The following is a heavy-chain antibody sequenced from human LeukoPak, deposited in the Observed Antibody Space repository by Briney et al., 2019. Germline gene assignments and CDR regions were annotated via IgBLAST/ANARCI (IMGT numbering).Heavy chain of an antibody. D-gene: IGHD3-22*01. CDR3: AKHISSRYDTSASHADH. CDR2: ISWNSGSI. V-gene: IGHV3-9*01. Sequence: GGSLRLSCTASGFAFNNFAMHWVRQPPGKGLEWVSAISWNSGSIYYADSVKGRFTISRDNAKNSLYLQMNSLRPEDTALYYSAKHISSRYDTSASHADHWGQGTLVTVSS. J-gene: IGHJ4*02. CDR1: GFAFNNFA.